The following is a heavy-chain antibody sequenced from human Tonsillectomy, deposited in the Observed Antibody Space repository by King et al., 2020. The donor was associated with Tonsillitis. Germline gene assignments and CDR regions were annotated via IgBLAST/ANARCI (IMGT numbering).Heavy chain of an antibody. CDR1: GFDFSNYG. J-gene: IGHJ3*01. D-gene: IGHD1-14*01. CDR3: HARNHHVWQDEAFDV. Sequence: VQLVESGGGVVQPGGSLRLSCAASGFDFSNYGMHWVRQAPGKGLEWVTFIRFDANNENYADSVKGRFTISRDNSKNMVYLQMNRLRAEDTAVYHCHARNHHVWQDEAFDVWGQGTVVTVSS. CDR2: IRFDANNE. V-gene: IGHV3-30*02.